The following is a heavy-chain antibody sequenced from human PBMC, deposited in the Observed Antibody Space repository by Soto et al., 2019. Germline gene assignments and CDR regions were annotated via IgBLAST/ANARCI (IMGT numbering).Heavy chain of an antibody. D-gene: IGHD2-15*01. V-gene: IGHV3-30-3*01. J-gene: IGHJ6*02. CDR1: GFTFSSYA. Sequence: QVQLVESGGGVVQPGRSLRLSSAACGFTFSSYAMHWVRQAPGKGLEWVAVISYDGSNKYYADSVKGRFTISRDNSKNTLYLQMNSLRAEDTAVYYCARDRLPGGMDVWGQGTTVTVSS. CDR2: ISYDGSNK. CDR3: ARDRLPGGMDV.